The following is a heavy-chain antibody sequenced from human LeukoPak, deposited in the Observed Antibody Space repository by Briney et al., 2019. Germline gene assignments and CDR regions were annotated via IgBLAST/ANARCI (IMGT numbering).Heavy chain of an antibody. CDR1: GGSVSSYY. V-gene: IGHV4-59*02. CDR2: IYYSGST. Sequence: SETLSLTCTVSGGSVSSYYWNWIRQPPGKGLEWIGYIYYSGSTNYNPSLKSRVTISVDTSKNQFSLKLSSVTAADTAVYYCARDLLGAFDIWGQGTMVTVSS. J-gene: IGHJ3*02. CDR3: ARDLLGAFDI.